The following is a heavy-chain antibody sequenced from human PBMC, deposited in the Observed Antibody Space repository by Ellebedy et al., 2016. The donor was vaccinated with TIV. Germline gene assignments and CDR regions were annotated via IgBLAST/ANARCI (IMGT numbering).Heavy chain of an antibody. J-gene: IGHJ3*01. Sequence: GESLKISCAASGFSFSSNSMNWVRQAPGKGLEWVANIKQDGVEKYHVDSVKGRFTISRDNGKKSLYLQMNSLRAEDTAVYYCARPGVVALDVWGPGTLVTVSP. D-gene: IGHD5-12*01. V-gene: IGHV3-7*03. CDR2: IKQDGVEK. CDR3: ARPGVVALDV. CDR1: GFSFSSNS.